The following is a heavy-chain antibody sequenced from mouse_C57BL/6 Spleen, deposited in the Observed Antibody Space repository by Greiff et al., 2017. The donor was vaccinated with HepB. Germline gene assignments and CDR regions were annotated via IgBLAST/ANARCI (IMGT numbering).Heavy chain of an antibody. Sequence: EVKLMESGGGLVQPGGSMKLSCVASGFTFSNYWMNWVRQSPEKGLEWVAQIRLKSDNYATHYAESVKGRFTISRDDSKSSVYLQMNNLRAEDTGIYYCTGPHYYGSSWDFDYWGQGTTLTVSS. CDR1: GFTFSNYW. CDR2: IRLKSDNYAT. CDR3: TGPHYYGSSWDFDY. J-gene: IGHJ2*01. V-gene: IGHV6-3*01. D-gene: IGHD1-1*01.